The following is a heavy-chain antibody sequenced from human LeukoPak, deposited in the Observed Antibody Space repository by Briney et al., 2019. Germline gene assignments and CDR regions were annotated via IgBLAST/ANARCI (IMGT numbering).Heavy chain of an antibody. CDR2: IYPGDSDT. V-gene: IGHV5-51*01. Sequence: GESLKISCKGSGYSFTSYWIGWVRQMPGKGLEWMGIIYPGDSDTRYGPSFQGQVTISADKSISTAYLQWSSLKASDTAMYYCATAGDYHSDEPYYYYGMDVWGQGTTVTVSS. D-gene: IGHD4-17*01. J-gene: IGHJ6*02. CDR3: ATAGDYHSDEPYYYYGMDV. CDR1: GYSFTSYW.